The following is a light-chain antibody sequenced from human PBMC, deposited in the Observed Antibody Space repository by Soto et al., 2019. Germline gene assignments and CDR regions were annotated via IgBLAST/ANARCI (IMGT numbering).Light chain of an antibody. Sequence: DIQMTQSPSSLSASGGDRVTITCRASQSISRYLNWYQQKPGKATKLLIYAASSLQSGDPSRFSVSGSGTDFTHTISSLQPEDFATYYCQQSYSTLITFGQGTRLEIK. J-gene: IGKJ5*01. CDR3: QQSYSTLIT. CDR1: QSISRY. V-gene: IGKV1-39*01. CDR2: AAS.